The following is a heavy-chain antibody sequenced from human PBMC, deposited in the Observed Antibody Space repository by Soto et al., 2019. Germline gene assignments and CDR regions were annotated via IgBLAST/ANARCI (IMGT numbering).Heavy chain of an antibody. D-gene: IGHD5-12*01. V-gene: IGHV3-30*03. Sequence: QVQLVESGGGVVQPGRSLRLSCAASGFTFSSYGMHWVRQAPGKGLEWVAVISYDGSNKYYADSVKGRFTISRDNSKNTLYLQMNSLRAEDTAVYYCARHSGYDYVFDYWGQGTLVTVSS. CDR3: ARHSGYDYVFDY. CDR2: ISYDGSNK. CDR1: GFTFSSYG. J-gene: IGHJ4*02.